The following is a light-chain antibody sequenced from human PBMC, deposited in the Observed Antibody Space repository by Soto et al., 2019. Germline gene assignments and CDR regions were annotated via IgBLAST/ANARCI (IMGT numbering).Light chain of an antibody. CDR2: TAS. J-gene: IGKJ2*01. Sequence: EVVMTQSPAKLSVSPGERATLSCRASQSVSSDLAWYQQKPGQAPRLLIYTASTRATGIPTRFSGSGSGTEFTLTISNLQSEDFAVYYCQQYNNWRMYTFGQGTKVDIK. CDR1: QSVSSD. V-gene: IGKV3-15*01. CDR3: QQYNNWRMYT.